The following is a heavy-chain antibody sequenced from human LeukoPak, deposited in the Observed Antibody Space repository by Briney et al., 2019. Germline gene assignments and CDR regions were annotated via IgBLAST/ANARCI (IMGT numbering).Heavy chain of an antibody. Sequence: EASVTVSCTASGYTFTGYYMHWVRQAPGQGLEWMGWINPNSGGTNYAQKFQGRVTMTRDTSISTAYMELSRLRSDDTAVYYCARDCGSYHTGWFDPWGQGTLVTVSS. CDR1: GYTFTGYY. V-gene: IGHV1-2*02. D-gene: IGHD1-26*01. J-gene: IGHJ5*02. CDR3: ARDCGSYHTGWFDP. CDR2: INPNSGGT.